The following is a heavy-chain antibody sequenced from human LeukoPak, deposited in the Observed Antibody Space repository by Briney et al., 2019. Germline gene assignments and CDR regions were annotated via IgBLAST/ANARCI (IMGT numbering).Heavy chain of an antibody. Sequence: PGRSLRLSCAASGFTFSSYAMHWVRQAPGKGLEWVAVISYDGSNKYYADSVKGRFTISRDNSKNTLYLQMNSLRAEGTAVYYCARAGLVVILRPGWFDPWGQGTLVTVSS. CDR2: ISYDGSNK. D-gene: IGHD3-3*01. V-gene: IGHV3-30*04. CDR1: GFTFSSYA. J-gene: IGHJ5*02. CDR3: ARAGLVVILRPGWFDP.